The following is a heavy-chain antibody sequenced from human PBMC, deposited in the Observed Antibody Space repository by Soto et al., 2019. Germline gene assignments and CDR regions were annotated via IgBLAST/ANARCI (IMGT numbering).Heavy chain of an antibody. D-gene: IGHD3-10*01. CDR3: VGGQYYFDY. CDR2: ISYDGSNK. CDR1: GFPFTTYG. J-gene: IGHJ4*02. V-gene: IGHV3-30*03. Sequence: QVQLVESGGGVVQPGRSLRLSCAASGFPFTTYGMHWVREGPGKGLEWVAVISYDGSNKYYADSVKGRFTISRDNSKNPLYMQMNRLRSADTALYYCVGGQYYFDYRGQGTLVTVSS.